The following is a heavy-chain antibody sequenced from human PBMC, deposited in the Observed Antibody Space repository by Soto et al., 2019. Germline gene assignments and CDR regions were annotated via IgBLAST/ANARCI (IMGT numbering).Heavy chain of an antibody. CDR2: IIPILGIA. V-gene: IGHV1-69*02. CDR1: GGTFSSYT. Sequence: QVQLVQSGAEVKKPGSSVKVSCKASGGTFSSYTISWVRQAPGQGLEWMGRIIPILGIANYAQKFQGRVTITADKSTSTAYMELSSLRSEDTAVYYCASGSSGGGYYYSYGMDVWGQGTTVTVSS. CDR3: ASGSSGGGYYYSYGMDV. D-gene: IGHD6-19*01. J-gene: IGHJ6*02.